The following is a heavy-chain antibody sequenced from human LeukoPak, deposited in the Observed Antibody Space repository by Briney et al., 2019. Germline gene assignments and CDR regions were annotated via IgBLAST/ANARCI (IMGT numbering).Heavy chain of an antibody. D-gene: IGHD3-22*01. J-gene: IGHJ4*02. CDR3: ARARDFYDSSGYYVYFDY. V-gene: IGHV3-7*01. CDR1: GFTCRNYG. CDR2: IKQDGSEK. Sequence: GGSLRLACAASGFTCRNYGMTWVRQAPGKGLEWVANIKQDGSEKYYVDSVKGRFTISRDNAKNSLYLQMNGLRAEDTAVYYCARARDFYDSSGYYVYFDYWGQGSLVTVSS.